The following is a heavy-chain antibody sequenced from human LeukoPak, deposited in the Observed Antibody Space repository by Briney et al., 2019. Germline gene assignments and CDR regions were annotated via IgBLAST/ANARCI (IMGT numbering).Heavy chain of an antibody. V-gene: IGHV1-58*02. CDR2: TVVGRGDT. D-gene: IGHD1-14*01. Sequence: GASVKVSCKTSGFTFRTSAIQWVRQARGPRLEWIGWTVVGRGDTKYAQDLQGRVTITTDMSTSTAYLELSGLRSEDTAVYYCAAERYDGPCCWFDPWGQGTLVTVSS. CDR3: AAERYDGPCCWFDP. J-gene: IGHJ5*02. CDR1: GFTFRTSA.